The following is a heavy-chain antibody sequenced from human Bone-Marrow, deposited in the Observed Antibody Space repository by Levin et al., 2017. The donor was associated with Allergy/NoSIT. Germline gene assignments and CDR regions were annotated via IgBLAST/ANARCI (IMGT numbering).Heavy chain of an antibody. J-gene: IGHJ2*01. Sequence: SGPTLVKPPQTLTLTCTFSGFSLSTSGVGVGWIRQPPGKALEWLALIYWNDDKRYSPSLKSRLTITKDTSKNQVVLTMTNMDPVDTATYYCAHRPGDSSGLDWYFDLWGRGILVTVSS. V-gene: IGHV2-5*01. CDR1: GFSLSTSGVG. D-gene: IGHD3-22*01. CDR2: IYWNDDK. CDR3: AHRPGDSSGLDWYFDL.